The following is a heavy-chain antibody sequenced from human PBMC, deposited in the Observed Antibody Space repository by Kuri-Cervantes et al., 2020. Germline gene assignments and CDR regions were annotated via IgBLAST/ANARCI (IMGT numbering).Heavy chain of an antibody. J-gene: IGHJ6*02. CDR2: ISYDGSNK. CDR1: GFTFSSYG. V-gene: IGHV3-30*18. Sequence: GGSLRLSCAASGFTFSSYGMHWVRQAPGKGLEWVAVISYDGSNKYYADSVKGRFTISRDNSKNTLYLQMNSLRAEDTAVYYCAKSPGGWGPVETYGSGRGGMGVWGQGTTVTVSS. CDR3: AKSPGGWGPVETYGSGRGGMGV. D-gene: IGHD3-10*01.